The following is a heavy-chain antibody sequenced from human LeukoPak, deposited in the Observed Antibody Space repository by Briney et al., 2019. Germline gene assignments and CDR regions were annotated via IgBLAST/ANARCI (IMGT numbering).Heavy chain of an antibody. CDR1: GFTITSYS. CDR2: ITSGSDYI. D-gene: IGHD3-22*01. V-gene: IGHV3-21*01. Sequence: GGSLRLSCVASGFTITSYSMNWVRQAPGKGLEWVASITSGSDYIYYADSVKGRFTISRDNAKNSLHLQMNSLRAEDTAVYYCARDPYYYESSGYFFGAFDIWGQGTMVTVSS. J-gene: IGHJ3*02. CDR3: ARDPYYYESSGYFFGAFDI.